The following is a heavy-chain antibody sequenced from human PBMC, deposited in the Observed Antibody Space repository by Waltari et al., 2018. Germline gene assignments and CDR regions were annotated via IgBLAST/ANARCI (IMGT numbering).Heavy chain of an antibody. V-gene: IGHV3-53*01. CDR2: IYSRGRI. J-gene: IGHJ4*02. CDR1: GFVVSDYY. D-gene: IGHD3-10*01. Sequence: EVELVESGGGLIQPGGSLRLSCAASGFVVSDYYMSWVRQAPGKGLEWLSVIYSRGRIYYADSVKGRFTISRDTSENMVTLQMYSLRADDTAVYYCARDVAGRAYWGQGTQVTVSS. CDR3: ARDVAGRAY.